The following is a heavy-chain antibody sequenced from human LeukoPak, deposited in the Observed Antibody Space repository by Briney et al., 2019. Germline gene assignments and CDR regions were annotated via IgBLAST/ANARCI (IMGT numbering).Heavy chain of an antibody. D-gene: IGHD6-6*01. CDR2: ISYDGSNK. V-gene: IGHV3-30*03. CDR3: GLGSSYYFDY. J-gene: IGHJ4*02. CDR1: GFTFSSYG. Sequence: GGSLRLSCAASGFTFSSYGMHLVRQAPGKGLEWVAVISYDGSNKYYADSVKGRFTISRDNSKNTLYLQMNSLRAEDTAVYYCGLGSSYYFDYWGQGTLVTVSS.